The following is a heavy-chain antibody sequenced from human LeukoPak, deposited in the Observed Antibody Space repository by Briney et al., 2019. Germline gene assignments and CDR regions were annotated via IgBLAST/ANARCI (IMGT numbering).Heavy chain of an antibody. CDR3: AKVRPLDYYGSGIDY. Sequence: TGGSLRLSCVASGFTFSSYEMNWVRQAPGKGLEWVANIKQDGSEKYYVHSVKGRFTISRDNAKNSLYLQMNSLRAEDTAVYYCAKVRPLDYYGSGIDYWGQGTLVTVSS. J-gene: IGHJ4*02. D-gene: IGHD3-10*01. V-gene: IGHV3-7*01. CDR2: IKQDGSEK. CDR1: GFTFSSYE.